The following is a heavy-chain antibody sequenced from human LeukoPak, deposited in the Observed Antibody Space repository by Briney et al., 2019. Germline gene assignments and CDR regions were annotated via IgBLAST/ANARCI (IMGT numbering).Heavy chain of an antibody. D-gene: IGHD2-2*01. CDR2: IKQDGSEK. V-gene: IGHV3-7*01. Sequence: QPGGSLRLSCAASGFTFSSYWMSWVRQAPGKGLEWVANIKQDGSEKYYVDSVKGRFTISRDNAKNSLYLQMNSLRAEDTAVYYCARIGGGPLEDIVVVPAAPFDYWGQGTLVTVSS. CDR1: GFTFSSYW. CDR3: ARIGGGPLEDIVVVPAAPFDY. J-gene: IGHJ4*02.